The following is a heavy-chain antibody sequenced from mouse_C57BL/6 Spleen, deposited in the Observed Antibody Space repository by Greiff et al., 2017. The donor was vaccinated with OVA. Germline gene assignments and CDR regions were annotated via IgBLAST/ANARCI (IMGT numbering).Heavy chain of an antibody. D-gene: IGHD1-1*01. CDR2: ISSGSSTI. V-gene: IGHV5-17*01. CDR1: GFTFSDYG. J-gene: IGHJ1*03. CDR3: AREVSYYGSSRGWYFDV. Sequence: EVKVVESGGGLVKPGGSLKLSCAASGFTFSDYGMHWVRQAPEKGLEWVAYISSGSSTIYYADTVKGRFTISRDNAKNTLFLQMTSLRSEDTAMYYCAREVSYYGSSRGWYFDVWGTGTTVTVSS.